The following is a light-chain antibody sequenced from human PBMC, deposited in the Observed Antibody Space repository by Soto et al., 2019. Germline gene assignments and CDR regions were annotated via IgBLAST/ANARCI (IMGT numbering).Light chain of an antibody. Sequence: EIVMTQSPVTLSVSPGERATLSCRASQSVSSKLAWYQQKPGQAPRLLIYGASTRATGIPGRFSGSGSETEFTLSISSLQSEDFAVYYCQQYNNWPQTFGQGTKLEIK. CDR3: QQYNNWPQT. CDR2: GAS. J-gene: IGKJ2*01. CDR1: QSVSSK. V-gene: IGKV3-15*01.